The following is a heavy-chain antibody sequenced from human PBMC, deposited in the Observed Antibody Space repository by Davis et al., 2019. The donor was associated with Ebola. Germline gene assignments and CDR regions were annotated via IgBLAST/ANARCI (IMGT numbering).Heavy chain of an antibody. CDR1: GFTFSSYA. Sequence: GESLKISCAASGFTFSSYAMNWVRQAPGKGLEWVSYISSSSSTIYYADSVKGRFTISRDNAKNSLYLQMNSLGDEDTAVYYCARTAGRFVLMVYDSWFDYWGQGTLVTVSS. J-gene: IGHJ5*01. CDR3: ARTAGRFVLMVYDSWFDY. V-gene: IGHV3-48*02. D-gene: IGHD2-8*01. CDR2: ISSSSSTI.